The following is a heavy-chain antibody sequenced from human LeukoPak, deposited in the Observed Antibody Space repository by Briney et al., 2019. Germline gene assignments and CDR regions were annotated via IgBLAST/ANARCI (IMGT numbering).Heavy chain of an antibody. CDR1: GGTFSSYA. CDR2: IIPIFGTA. D-gene: IGHD3-3*01. J-gene: IGHJ6*02. Sequence: SVKVSCKASGGTFSSYAISWVRQAPGQGLEWMGGIIPIFGTANYAQKFQGRVTITADESTSTAYMELSSLRSEDTAVYYCARDNPKTIWSGYPNYYYYGMDVWGQGTTVTVSS. CDR3: ARDNPKTIWSGYPNYYYYGMDV. V-gene: IGHV1-69*13.